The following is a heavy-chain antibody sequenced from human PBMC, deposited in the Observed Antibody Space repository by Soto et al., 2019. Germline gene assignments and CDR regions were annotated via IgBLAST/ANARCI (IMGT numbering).Heavy chain of an antibody. CDR3: ARAYYGSGTPSGYFDY. CDR2: IGTAGDT. J-gene: IGHJ4*02. Sequence: GGSLRLSCAASGFTFSSYDMHWVRQATGKGLEWVSAIGTAGDTYYPGSVKGRFTISRENAKNSLYLQMNSLRAGDTAVYYCARAYYGSGTPSGYFDYWGQGTLVTVSS. V-gene: IGHV3-13*01. D-gene: IGHD3-10*01. CDR1: GFTFSSYD.